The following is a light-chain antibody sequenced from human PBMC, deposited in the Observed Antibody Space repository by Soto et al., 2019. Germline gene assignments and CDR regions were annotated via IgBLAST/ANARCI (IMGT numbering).Light chain of an antibody. CDR2: DVS. V-gene: IGLV2-11*01. CDR1: SSDVGGYEY. CDR3: QSYDTSVSGARV. Sequence: QSALTQPRSVSGSPGQSVTISCTGTSSDVGGYEYVSWYQQHPGKAPKLMIYDVSKRPSGVPDRFSGSRSGNTASLTISGLQAEDEADYYCQSYDTSVSGARVFGGGTKVTVL. J-gene: IGLJ3*02.